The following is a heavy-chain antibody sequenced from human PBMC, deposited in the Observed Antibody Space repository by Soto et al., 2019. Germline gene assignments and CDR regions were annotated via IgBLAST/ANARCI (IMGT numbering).Heavy chain of an antibody. CDR3: VSMYSGSYYLWFDP. J-gene: IGHJ5*02. D-gene: IGHD1-26*01. CDR2: IYYSGSS. Sequence: PWETLSLTCTVSGGSISSGDYYWGWIRQPPGKGLEWIGYIYYSGSSYYNPYLKSRVTISVDTSKNQFSLKLSSVTAADTAVYYCVSMYSGSYYLWFDPWGQGTLVTVSS. CDR1: GGSISSGDYY. V-gene: IGHV4-30-4*01.